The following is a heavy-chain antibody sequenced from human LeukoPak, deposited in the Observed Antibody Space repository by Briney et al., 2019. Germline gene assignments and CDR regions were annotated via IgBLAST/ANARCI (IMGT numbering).Heavy chain of an antibody. CDR3: ASGGANTAAAFDI. V-gene: IGHV4-4*07. J-gene: IGHJ3*02. D-gene: IGHD4-23*01. CDR1: GGSISSYY. Sequence: TSETLSLTCTVSGGSISSYYWSWIRQPAGKGLEWIGRIYTSGSTKCNPSLESRVTMTVDTSKNQVSLRLSSVTAADTAVYYCASGGANTAAAFDIWGQGTKVTVSS. CDR2: IYTSGST.